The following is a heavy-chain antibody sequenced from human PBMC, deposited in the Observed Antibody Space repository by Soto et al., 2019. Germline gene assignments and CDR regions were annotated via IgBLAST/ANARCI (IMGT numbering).Heavy chain of an antibody. V-gene: IGHV4-34*01. CDR3: ATRITVFGLLIPPFDP. Sequence: SETLSLTGAVYGGSVNGYYCNWIRQPPWKGLEWTGEINHTGGTHYNPSLKSRVTMSVDTSKNQFSLRLSSVTAADTAIYYCATRITVFGLLIPPFDPWGQGTQVTVSS. D-gene: IGHD3-3*01. J-gene: IGHJ5*02. CDR2: INHTGGT. CDR1: GGSVNGYY.